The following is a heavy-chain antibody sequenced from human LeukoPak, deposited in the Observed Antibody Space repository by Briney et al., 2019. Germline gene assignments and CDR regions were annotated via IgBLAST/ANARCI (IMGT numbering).Heavy chain of an antibody. CDR3: ARGSGSYNRAFDI. V-gene: IGHV4-34*01. J-gene: IGHJ3*02. CDR2: INHSGST. CDR1: GGSFSGYY. D-gene: IGHD1-26*01. Sequence: SETLSLTCAVYGGSFSGYYWSWIRQPPGKGLEWIGEINHSGSTNYNPSLKSRATISVDTSKNQFSLKLSSVTAADTAVYYCARGSGSYNRAFDIWGQGTMVTVSS.